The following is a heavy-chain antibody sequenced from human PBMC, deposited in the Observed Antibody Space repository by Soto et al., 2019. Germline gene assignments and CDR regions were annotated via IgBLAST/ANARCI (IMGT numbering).Heavy chain of an antibody. Sequence: ESGGGVVQPGRSLRLSCAASGFTFSSYGMHWVRQAPGKGLEWVAVISYDGSNKYYADSVKGRFTISRDNSKNTLYLQMNSLRAEDTAVYYCAKRGGQRDDYWGQGTLVTVSS. D-gene: IGHD3-16*01. CDR3: AKRGGQRDDY. CDR2: ISYDGSNK. J-gene: IGHJ4*02. V-gene: IGHV3-30*18. CDR1: GFTFSSYG.